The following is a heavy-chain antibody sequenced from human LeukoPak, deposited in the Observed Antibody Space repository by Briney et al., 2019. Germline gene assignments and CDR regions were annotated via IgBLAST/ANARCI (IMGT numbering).Heavy chain of an antibody. V-gene: IGHV3-23*01. D-gene: IGHD3-3*01. J-gene: IGHJ4*02. CDR3: ARAPLTSPGGKAG. Sequence: GGSLRLSCAASGFTFSSYAMIWVRQAPGKGLEWVSVISGSGGSTYYTDSVKGRFTISRDNSKNTLYLQMNSLRAEDTAVYYCARAPLTSPGGKAGGGQGTLVPVSS. CDR2: ISGSGGST. CDR1: GFTFSSYA.